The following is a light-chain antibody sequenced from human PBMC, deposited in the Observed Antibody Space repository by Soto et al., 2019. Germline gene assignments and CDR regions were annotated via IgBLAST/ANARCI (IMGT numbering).Light chain of an antibody. J-gene: IGKJ2*01. CDR1: QSVSSSY. CDR3: QQYGSSQYT. V-gene: IGKV3-20*01. Sequence: EIVLTQSPATLSLSPGERATLSCRASQSVSSSYLAWYQQKPGQAHRLLIYGASSRATGIPDRFTGSGSGTDFTLTISRLEPADFAVYYCQQYGSSQYTFGQGTKLESK. CDR2: GAS.